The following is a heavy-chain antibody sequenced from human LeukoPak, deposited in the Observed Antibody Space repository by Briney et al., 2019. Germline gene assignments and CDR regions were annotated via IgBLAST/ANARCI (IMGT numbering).Heavy chain of an antibody. D-gene: IGHD6-19*01. Sequence: GGSLRLSCAASGFTFSSYAMSWVRQAPGKGLEWVSAISGSGGSTYYADSVKGRFTISRDNSKNTLYLQMNGLRAEDTAVYYCAKDVRQWLIHPNGAFDIWGQGTMVTVSS. V-gene: IGHV3-23*01. CDR3: AKDVRQWLIHPNGAFDI. J-gene: IGHJ3*02. CDR1: GFTFSSYA. CDR2: ISGSGGST.